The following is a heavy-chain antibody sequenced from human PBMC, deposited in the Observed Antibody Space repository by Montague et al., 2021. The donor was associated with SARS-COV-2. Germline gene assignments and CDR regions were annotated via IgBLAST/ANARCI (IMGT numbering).Heavy chain of an antibody. D-gene: IGHD6-19*01. CDR2: IYSSGST. Sequence: SETLSLTCTVSGDSISHSSSYWGWIRQPPGKGLEWIGSIYSSGSTYYNPSLKSRVTISVDTSKNQVSLKLNSVTAADTAVYYCPGGRQWLVSFDYWGQGTLVTVSS. V-gene: IGHV4-39*07. CDR3: PGGRQWLVSFDY. CDR1: GDSISHSSSY. J-gene: IGHJ4*02.